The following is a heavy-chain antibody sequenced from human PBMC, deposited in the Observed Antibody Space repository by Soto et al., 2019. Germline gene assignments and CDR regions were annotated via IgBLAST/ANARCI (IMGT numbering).Heavy chain of an antibody. CDR2: YGGSGGST. J-gene: IGHJ6*03. V-gene: IGHV3-23*01. D-gene: IGHD3-16*01. CDR3: VKFRGRAYHYYYMDV. Sequence: DVQLLESGGGLAQRGGSLRPSCADSGFSFSTYGMTWVRQAPGKGLEWVSYGGSGGSTYYADSVKGRFTISRDNSKNTLYAQMNSLRAEDTAVYYCVKFRGRAYHYYYMDVWGNGTTVTVSS. CDR1: GFSFSTYG.